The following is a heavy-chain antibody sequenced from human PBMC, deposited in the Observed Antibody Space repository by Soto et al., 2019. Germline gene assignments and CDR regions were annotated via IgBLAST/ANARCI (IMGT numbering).Heavy chain of an antibody. CDR3: ARTTAVRNTLRQRYFFDY. Sequence: SETLSLTCSFSGVSVSNKTYYWSWIRQPPGKRLEWIGYVYYSGTTNYNPSLKSRVTISVDLSKNQFSLRLSSVTTADTALYYCARTTAVRNTLRQRYFFDYWGQGTLVTVSS. D-gene: IGHD4-17*01. CDR1: GVSVSNKTYY. CDR2: VYYSGTT. V-gene: IGHV4-61*01. J-gene: IGHJ4*02.